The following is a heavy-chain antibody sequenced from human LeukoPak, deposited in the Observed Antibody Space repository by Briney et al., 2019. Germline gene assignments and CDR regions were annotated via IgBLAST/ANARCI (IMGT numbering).Heavy chain of an antibody. V-gene: IGHV4-39*02. CDR1: GGSISSSSYY. J-gene: IGHJ4*02. D-gene: IGHD3-22*01. CDR3: AGELKGNYYDSSIGDY. CDR2: IYYSGST. Sequence: PSETLSLTCTVSGGSISSSSYYWGWIRQPPGKGLEWIGSIYYSGSTYYNPSLKSRVTISVDTSKNQFSLKLSSVTAADTAVYYCAGELKGNYYDSSIGDYWGQGTLVTVSS.